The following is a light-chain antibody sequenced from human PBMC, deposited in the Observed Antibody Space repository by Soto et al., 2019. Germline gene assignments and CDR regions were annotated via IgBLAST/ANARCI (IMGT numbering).Light chain of an antibody. V-gene: IGKV1-39*01. Sequence: DIQMTQSPSSLSASVGDRVTITCRASQTISNSLNWYQQRPGKAPNLLIYASSSLQSGAPPRFSGRGSGTDFTLTINSLQPEDFATYYCQQTDSIPITFGQGTRLEIK. CDR2: ASS. J-gene: IGKJ5*01. CDR1: QTISNS. CDR3: QQTDSIPIT.